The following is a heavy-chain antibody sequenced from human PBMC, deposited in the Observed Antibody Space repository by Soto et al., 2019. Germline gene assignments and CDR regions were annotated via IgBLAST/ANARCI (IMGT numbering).Heavy chain of an antibody. J-gene: IGHJ5*02. Sequence: SVKVSCKASGGTFSSYAISWVRQAPGQGLEWMGGIIPIFGTANYAQKFQGRVSITADESTSTAYMELSSLRSEDTAVYYCARKKFSGYVNWFDPWGQGTLVPVSS. V-gene: IGHV1-69*13. CDR1: GGTFSSYA. CDR2: IIPIFGTA. CDR3: ARKKFSGYVNWFDP. D-gene: IGHD5-12*01.